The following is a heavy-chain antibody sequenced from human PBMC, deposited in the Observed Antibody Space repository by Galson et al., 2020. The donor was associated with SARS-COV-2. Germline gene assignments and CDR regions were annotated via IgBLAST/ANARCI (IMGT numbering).Heavy chain of an antibody. CDR3: ARDHESPGSYSFDY. V-gene: IGHV3-21*01. J-gene: IGHJ4*02. Sequence: NSGGSLRLSCAASGFTFSSYSMNWVRQAPGKGLEWVSSISSSSSYIYYADSLKGRFTISRDNAKNLLYLPMNSLRAEDTAVYYCARDHESPGSYSFDYWGQGTLVTVSS. CDR2: ISSSSSYI. D-gene: IGHD3-10*01. CDR1: GFTFSSYS.